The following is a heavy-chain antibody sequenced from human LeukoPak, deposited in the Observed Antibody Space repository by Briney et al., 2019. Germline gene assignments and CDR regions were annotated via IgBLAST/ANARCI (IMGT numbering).Heavy chain of an antibody. V-gene: IGHV1-69*06. Sequence: SSVKVSCTASGGTFSSYAISWVRQAPGQGLEWMGGIIPIFGTANYAQKFQGRVTITADKSTSTAYMELSSLRSEDTAVYHCARAGLLWFGEILSKGFDYWGQGTLVTVSS. CDR3: ARAGLLWFGEILSKGFDY. J-gene: IGHJ4*02. CDR2: IIPIFGTA. CDR1: GGTFSSYA. D-gene: IGHD3-10*01.